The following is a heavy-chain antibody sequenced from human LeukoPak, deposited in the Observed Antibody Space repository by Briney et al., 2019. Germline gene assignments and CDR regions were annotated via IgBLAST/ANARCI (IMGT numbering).Heavy chain of an antibody. V-gene: IGHV4-34*01. Sequence: GSLRLSCAASGFTFSSYWMSWIRQPPGKGLEWIGEINHSGSTNYNPSLKSRVTISVDTSKNQFSLKLSSVTAADTAVYYCASVNRYCSSTSCLYRGKYYYYYMDVWGNGTTVTVSS. CDR1: GFTFSSYW. J-gene: IGHJ6*03. D-gene: IGHD2-2*01. CDR3: ASVNRYCSSTSCLYRGKYYYYYMDV. CDR2: INHSGST.